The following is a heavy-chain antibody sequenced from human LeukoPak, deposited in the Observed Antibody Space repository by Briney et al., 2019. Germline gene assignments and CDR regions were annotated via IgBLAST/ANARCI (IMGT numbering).Heavy chain of an antibody. Sequence: GGSLRLSCEASGFTSFNFPMSWVRQAPGKGLEWVSVISGSGGSTYYADSVKGRFTISRDNSKNTLYLQMNSLRAEDTAVYHCAKDRSNGDFDYWGQGTLVTVSS. D-gene: IGHD3-10*01. CDR3: AKDRSNGDFDY. CDR2: ISGSGGST. CDR1: GFTSFNFP. V-gene: IGHV3-23*01. J-gene: IGHJ4*02.